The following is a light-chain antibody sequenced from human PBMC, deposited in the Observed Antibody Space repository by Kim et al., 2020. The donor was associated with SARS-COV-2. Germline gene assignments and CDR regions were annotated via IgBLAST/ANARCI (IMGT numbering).Light chain of an antibody. J-gene: IGKJ1*01. Sequence: SVSPGERATISGRASQSVSSDLAWYQQKPGQAPRLLIYRASTRATGIPARFSGSGSGTEFTLTISSLQSEDLAVYYCQQYTNWWAFGQGTKVDIK. CDR3: QQYTNWWA. CDR1: QSVSSD. V-gene: IGKV3-15*01. CDR2: RAS.